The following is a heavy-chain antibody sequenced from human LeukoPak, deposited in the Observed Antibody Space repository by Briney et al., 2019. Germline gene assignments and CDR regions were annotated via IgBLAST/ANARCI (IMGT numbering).Heavy chain of an antibody. J-gene: IGHJ4*02. CDR2: AYPADSDT. V-gene: IGHV5-51*01. Sequence: GESREISCKGSGSSFTSYWIAWVRQLPGKGLEWMGIAYPADSDTTYSPFFQSQVTISADKSISTAYLQWSSLKASDTAMYYCARRRTGLSFDYWGQGTLVTVSS. CDR3: ARRRTGLSFDY. D-gene: IGHD3-10*01. CDR1: GSSFTSYW.